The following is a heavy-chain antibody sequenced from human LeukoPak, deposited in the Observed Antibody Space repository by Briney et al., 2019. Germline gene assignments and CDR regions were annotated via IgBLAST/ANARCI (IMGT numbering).Heavy chain of an antibody. D-gene: IGHD6-19*01. CDR2: IYYSGST. CDR3: ARVGNSGWYYFDY. V-gene: IGHV4-59*12. Sequence: SETLSLTCTVSGGSISSYYWSWIRQPPGKGLEWIGYIYYSGSTNYNPSLKSRVTISVDTSKNQFSLKLNSVTAADTAVYYCARVGNSGWYYFDYWGQGTLVTVSS. J-gene: IGHJ4*02. CDR1: GGSISSYY.